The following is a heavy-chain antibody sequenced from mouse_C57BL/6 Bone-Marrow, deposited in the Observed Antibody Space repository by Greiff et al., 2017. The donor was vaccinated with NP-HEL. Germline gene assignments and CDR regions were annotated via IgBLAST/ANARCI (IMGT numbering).Heavy chain of an antibody. CDR1: GFSLSTFGMG. D-gene: IGHD1-1*01. CDR3: ARTYYYGSSYWYFDV. CDR2: IWWDDDK. V-gene: IGHV8-8*01. Sequence: QVTLKVSGPGILQPSQTLSLTCSFSGFSLSTFGMGVGWIRQPSGKGLEWLAHIWWDDDKYYNPALESRLTISKDTSKNQVFLKSANVDTADTATYYCARTYYYGSSYWYFDVWGTGTTVTVSS. J-gene: IGHJ1*03.